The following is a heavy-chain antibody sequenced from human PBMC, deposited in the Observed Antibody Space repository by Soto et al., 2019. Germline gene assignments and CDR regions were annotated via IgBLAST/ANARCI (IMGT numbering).Heavy chain of an antibody. CDR3: ARDLPQYSSSFLYYGMDV. V-gene: IGHV1-18*04. CDR2: ISAYNGNT. D-gene: IGHD6-6*01. Sequence: QVQLVQSGAEVKKPGASVKVSCKASGYTFTSYGISWVRQAPGQGLEWMGWISAYNGNTNYAQKLQGRVTMTTHTSTSTAYMELRSLRSDDTAVYYCARDLPQYSSSFLYYGMDVWGQGTTVTVSS. J-gene: IGHJ6*02. CDR1: GYTFTSYG.